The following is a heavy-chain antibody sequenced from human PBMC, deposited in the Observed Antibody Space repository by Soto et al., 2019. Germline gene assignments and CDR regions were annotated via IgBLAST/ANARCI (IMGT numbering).Heavy chain of an antibody. CDR3: AREIMGARYGLDV. CDR2: VYYSGNT. D-gene: IGHD2-8*01. Sequence: SETLSLTCTVSGVPVSSGSYYWSWIRQPPGKGLEWIGYVYYSGNTNYNPSLKSRVTVSIDTSDNQFSLRLTSVTAADTAVYYCAREIMGARYGLDVWGQGTTVTV. CDR1: GVPVSSGSYY. V-gene: IGHV4-61*01. J-gene: IGHJ6*02.